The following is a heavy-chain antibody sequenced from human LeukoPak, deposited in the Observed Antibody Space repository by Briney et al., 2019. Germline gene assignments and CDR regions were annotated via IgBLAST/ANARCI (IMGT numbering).Heavy chain of an antibody. D-gene: IGHD2-21*01. Sequence: GASVKVSCKASGYTFTSYDINWVRQATGQGLEWMGWMSPNSGNTGYAQKFQGRVTMTRSTSISTAYMELSSLRFEDTAVYYCTRSVRNGHIDYWGQGTLVTVSS. CDR3: TRSVRNGHIDY. J-gene: IGHJ4*02. CDR1: GYTFTSYD. V-gene: IGHV1-8*02. CDR2: MSPNSGNT.